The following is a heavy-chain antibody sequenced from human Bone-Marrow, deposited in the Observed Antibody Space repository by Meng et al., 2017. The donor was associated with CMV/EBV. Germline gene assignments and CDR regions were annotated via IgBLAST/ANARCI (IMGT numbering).Heavy chain of an antibody. J-gene: IGHJ4*02. Sequence: SETLSLTCAVYGGSFSGYYWSWIRQPPGKGLEWIGYIYYSGSTYYNPSLKSRVTISVDTSKNQFSLKLSSVTAADTAVYYCARGVYDFWSGYYLENDYWGQGTLVTVSS. D-gene: IGHD3-3*01. CDR3: ARGVYDFWSGYYLENDY. V-gene: IGHV4-59*12. CDR2: IYYSGST. CDR1: GGSFSGYY.